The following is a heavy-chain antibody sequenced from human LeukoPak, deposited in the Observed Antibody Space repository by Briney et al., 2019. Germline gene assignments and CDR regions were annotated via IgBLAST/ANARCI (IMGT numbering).Heavy chain of an antibody. D-gene: IGHD6-13*01. CDR3: ARGAGTESWWFDP. J-gene: IGHJ5*02. V-gene: IGHV4-34*01. CDR1: GGSFSGYY. Sequence: SETLSLTCAVYGGSFSGYYWSWIRQPPGKGLEWIGEINHSGSTNYNPSLKSRVTISLDTSKNQFSLNLSSVTAADTAVYYCARGAGTESWWFDPWGQGTLVTVSS. CDR2: INHSGST.